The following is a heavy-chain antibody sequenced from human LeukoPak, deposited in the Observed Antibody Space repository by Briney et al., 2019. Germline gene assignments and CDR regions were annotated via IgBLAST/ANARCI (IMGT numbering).Heavy chain of an antibody. CDR1: GFTFSSYG. D-gene: IGHD1-26*01. Sequence: GGSLRLSCAASGFTFSSYGMHWVRQAPGEGLEWVAVISYDGSNKYYADSVKGRFTISRDNSKNTLYLQMNSLRAEDTAVYYCAKDRSGSYEAFDIWGQGTMVTVSS. V-gene: IGHV3-30*18. CDR2: ISYDGSNK. CDR3: AKDRSGSYEAFDI. J-gene: IGHJ3*02.